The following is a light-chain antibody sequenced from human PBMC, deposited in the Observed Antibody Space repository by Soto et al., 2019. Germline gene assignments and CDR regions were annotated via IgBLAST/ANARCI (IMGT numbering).Light chain of an antibody. CDR1: QSISIW. CDR3: QQYDTYTGA. CDR2: KAS. J-gene: IGKJ1*01. V-gene: IGKV1-5*03. Sequence: DIQMTQSPSTLSASVGDRVTITCRASQSISIWLAWYQQKPGKAPKLLMYKASILQSGVPSRFSGSGSGTEFTLTISSLQPDDFATYYFQQYDTYTGAFGQGTKVEIK.